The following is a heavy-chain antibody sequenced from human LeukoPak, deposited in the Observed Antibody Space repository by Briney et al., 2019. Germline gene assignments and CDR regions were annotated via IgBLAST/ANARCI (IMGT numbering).Heavy chain of an antibody. CDR1: GFTVSSDY. Sequence: GGSLRLSCAASGFTVSSDYMSWVRQAPGKGLEWVSVIYSGGSTYYADSVKGRFTISRDNSKNTLYLQMNSLRAEDTAVYYCASVIGSGSYHFDYWGQGTLVTVSS. CDR2: IYSGGST. CDR3: ASVIGSGSYHFDY. D-gene: IGHD3-10*01. V-gene: IGHV3-53*01. J-gene: IGHJ4*02.